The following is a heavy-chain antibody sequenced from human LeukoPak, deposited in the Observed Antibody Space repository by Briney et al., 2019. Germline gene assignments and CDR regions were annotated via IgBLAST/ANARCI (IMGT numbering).Heavy chain of an antibody. D-gene: IGHD3-22*01. CDR3: ARVRWYDSSGYYPRSDY. V-gene: IGHV3-7*04. Sequence: GGSLRLSCAASGFTFSSYWMSWVRQAPGKGLEWVANIKQDGSEKYYVDSVKGRFTISRDNAKNSLYLQMNSLRAEDTAVYYCARVRWYDSSGYYPRSDYWGQGTLVTVSS. CDR1: GFTFSSYW. J-gene: IGHJ4*02. CDR2: IKQDGSEK.